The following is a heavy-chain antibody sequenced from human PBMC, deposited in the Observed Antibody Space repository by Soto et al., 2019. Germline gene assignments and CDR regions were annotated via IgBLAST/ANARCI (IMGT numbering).Heavy chain of an antibody. J-gene: IGHJ4*02. CDR3: ARGSSSLPDRRSLDY. CDR1: GYTFTSYG. CDR2: ISGYYGNT. Sequence: ASAKVSCKASGYTFTSYGISWVRQAPGQGLEWMGWISGYYGNTNYAQKFQGRVTMTTDTSTSTAYMELRSLRSDDTAVYYCARGSSSLPDRRSLDYWGQGTLVTVSS. V-gene: IGHV1-18*01. D-gene: IGHD2-2*01.